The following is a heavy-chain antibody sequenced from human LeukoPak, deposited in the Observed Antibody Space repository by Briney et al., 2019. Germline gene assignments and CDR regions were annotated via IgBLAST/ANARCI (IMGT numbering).Heavy chain of an antibody. J-gene: IGHJ4*02. CDR1: GFTFSSYG. D-gene: IGHD1-26*01. Sequence: GGSLRLSCAASGFTFSSYGMHWVRQAPGKGLEWVAFIRYDGSNKYYADSVKGRFTISRDNSKNTLYLQMNSLRAEDTAVYYCAKLPVVGVPGRDYWGQGTLVTVSS. V-gene: IGHV3-30*02. CDR3: AKLPVVGVPGRDY. CDR2: IRYDGSNK.